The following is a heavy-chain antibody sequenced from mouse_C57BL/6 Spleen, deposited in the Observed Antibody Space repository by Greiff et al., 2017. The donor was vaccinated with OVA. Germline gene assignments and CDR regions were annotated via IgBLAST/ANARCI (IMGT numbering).Heavy chain of an antibody. CDR2: IDPSDSYT. Sequence: QVQLQQPGAELVKPGASVKLSCKASGYTFTSYWMQWVKQRPGQGLEWIGEIDPSDSYTNYNQKFKGKATLTVDTSSSTAYMQLSSLTSEDSAVYDCARRDGNYGAWFAYWGQGTLVTVSA. J-gene: IGHJ3*01. V-gene: IGHV1-50*01. D-gene: IGHD2-1*01. CDR1: GYTFTSYW. CDR3: ARRDGNYGAWFAY.